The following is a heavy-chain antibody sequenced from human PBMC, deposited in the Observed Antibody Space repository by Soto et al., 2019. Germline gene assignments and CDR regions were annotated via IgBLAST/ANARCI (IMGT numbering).Heavy chain of an antibody. Sequence: SETLSLTCTVSGGSISSGDYYWSWIRQPPGKGLEWIGYIYYSGSTYYNPSLKSRVTISVDTSKNQFSLKLSSVTAADTAVYYCARVVTATIHSWFDPWGQGTLVTVSS. CDR2: IYYSGST. CDR1: GGSISSGDYY. CDR3: ARVVTATIHSWFDP. V-gene: IGHV4-30-4*01. D-gene: IGHD5-12*01. J-gene: IGHJ5*02.